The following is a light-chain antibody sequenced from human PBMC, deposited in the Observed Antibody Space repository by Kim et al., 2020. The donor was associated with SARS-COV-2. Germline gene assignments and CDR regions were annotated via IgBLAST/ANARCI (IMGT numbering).Light chain of an antibody. CDR2: FDS. CDR3: QVWDSSSDHRV. CDR1: NIGGKS. V-gene: IGLV3-21*04. J-gene: IGLJ3*02. Sequence: ATGKTARITCGGNNIGGKSVHWYQQKPGQAPVLVIYFDSDRPSGIPERFSGSNSGNTATLTISRVEAGDEADYYCQVWDSSSDHRVFGGGTQLTVL.